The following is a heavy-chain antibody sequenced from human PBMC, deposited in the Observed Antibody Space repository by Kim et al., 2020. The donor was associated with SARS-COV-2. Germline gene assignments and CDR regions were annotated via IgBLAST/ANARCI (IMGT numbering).Heavy chain of an antibody. Sequence: SETLSLTCTISGGSISAYYWSWIRQPPGKGLECIGYIYHTGSPNYNPSLKSRVTMSLDTSKNQFSLKLSSVTAADAAVYYCARDRGTGTTQSDYGMDVWGQGTTVTVSS. V-gene: IGHV4-59*13. CDR1: GGSISAYY. CDR2: IYHTGSP. CDR3: ARDRGTGTTQSDYGMDV. J-gene: IGHJ6*02. D-gene: IGHD1-1*01.